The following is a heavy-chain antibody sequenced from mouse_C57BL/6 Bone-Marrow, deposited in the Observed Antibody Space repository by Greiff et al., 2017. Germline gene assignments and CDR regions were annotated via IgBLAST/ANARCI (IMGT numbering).Heavy chain of an antibody. V-gene: IGHV1-74*01. CDR1: GYTFTSYW. CDR3: AIEYFDV. Sequence: QVQLQQPGAELVKPGASVKLSCKASGYTFTSYWMHWVKQRPGQGLEWIGRIYPSDSDTNYNQKFKGKATLTVDKSSSTAYMQLSSLTSEDSAVYYCAIEYFDVWGTGTTVSVSA. J-gene: IGHJ1*03. CDR2: IYPSDSDT.